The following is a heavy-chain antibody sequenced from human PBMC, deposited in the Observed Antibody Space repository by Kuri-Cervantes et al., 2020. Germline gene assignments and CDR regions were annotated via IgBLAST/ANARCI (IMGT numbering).Heavy chain of an antibody. V-gene: IGHV1-18*01. J-gene: IGHJ4*02. Sequence: ASVKVSCKASGDTFTNYGISWVRQAPGQGLEWMGWISAYNGNTNYAQKLQGRVTMTTDTSTSTAYMELRSLRSDDTAVYYCARVGGLLGRVIEWLSYFFDYWGQGTLVTVSS. CDR2: ISAYNGNT. D-gene: IGHD3-9*01. CDR1: GDTFTNYG. CDR3: ARVGGLLGRVIEWLSYFFDY.